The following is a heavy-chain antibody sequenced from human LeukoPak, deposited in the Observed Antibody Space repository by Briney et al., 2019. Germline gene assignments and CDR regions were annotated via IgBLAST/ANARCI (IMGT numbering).Heavy chain of an antibody. Sequence: PGGSLRLSCVASGFTFSSYAMSWVRQAPGKGLEWVSAISGSGGSTYYADSVKGRFTISRDNSKNTLYLQMNSLRAEDTAVYYCAKDTGPRITPNWFDPWGQGTLVTVSS. J-gene: IGHJ5*02. CDR1: GFTFSSYA. CDR2: ISGSGGST. CDR3: AKDTGPRITPNWFDP. V-gene: IGHV3-23*01. D-gene: IGHD5-24*01.